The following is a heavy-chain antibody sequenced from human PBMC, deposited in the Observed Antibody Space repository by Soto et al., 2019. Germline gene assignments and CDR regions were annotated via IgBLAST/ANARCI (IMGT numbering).Heavy chain of an antibody. J-gene: IGHJ6*02. CDR1: GFTFSTYA. CDR2: VSGSGGTT. D-gene: IGHD2-2*01. CDR3: ARYCSPTSCTIRYGMDV. Sequence: EVQLLESGGGLVQPGGSLRLSCVASGFTFSTYAMSWVRQAPRGGLEWVSVVSGSGGTTYYADSVKGRFTISRDNSKNTPYLQMNSLRAEDSATYYCARYCSPTSCTIRYGMDVWGQGTTVTVSS. V-gene: IGHV3-23*01.